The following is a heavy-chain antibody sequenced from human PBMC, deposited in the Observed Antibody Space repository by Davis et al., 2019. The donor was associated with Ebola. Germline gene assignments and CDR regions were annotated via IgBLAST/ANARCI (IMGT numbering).Heavy chain of an antibody. CDR1: GGSISSGGYS. J-gene: IGHJ5*02. CDR3: ARLPLGIAVA. Sequence: MPSETLSLTCAVSGGSISSGGYSWSWIRQPPGKGLGWIGYIYHSGSTYYNPSLKSRVTISVDRSKNQFSLKLSSVTAADTAVYYCARLPLGIAVAWGQGTLVTISS. D-gene: IGHD6-19*01. V-gene: IGHV4-30-2*01. CDR2: IYHSGST.